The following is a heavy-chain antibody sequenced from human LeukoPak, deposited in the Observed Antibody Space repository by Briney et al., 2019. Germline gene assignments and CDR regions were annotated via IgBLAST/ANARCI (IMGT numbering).Heavy chain of an antibody. V-gene: IGHV4-34*01. Sequence: SETLSLTCAVYGGSFSGYYWSWIRQPPGKGLEWIGEINHSGSTNYNPSLKSRVTISVDTSKNQFSLKLSSVTAADTAVYYRAETAAGVDYWGQGTLVTVSS. CDR1: GGSFSGYY. CDR3: AETAAGVDY. D-gene: IGHD6-13*01. CDR2: INHSGST. J-gene: IGHJ4*02.